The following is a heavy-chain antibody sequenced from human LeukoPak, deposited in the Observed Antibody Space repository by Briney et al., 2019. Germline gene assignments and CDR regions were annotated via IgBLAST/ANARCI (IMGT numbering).Heavy chain of an antibody. Sequence: ASVKVSCKASGYTFTSYGISWVRQAPGQGLEWMGWISAYNGNTNYAQKLQGRVTMTTDTSTSTAYMELRSLRSDDTAVYYCARDPLRDYDSSGYDYWGRGTLVTVSS. J-gene: IGHJ4*02. D-gene: IGHD3-22*01. CDR1: GYTFTSYG. CDR3: ARDPLRDYDSSGYDY. CDR2: ISAYNGNT. V-gene: IGHV1-18*01.